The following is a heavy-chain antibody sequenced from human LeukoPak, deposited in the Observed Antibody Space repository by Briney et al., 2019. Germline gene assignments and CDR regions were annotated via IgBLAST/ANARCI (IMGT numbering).Heavy chain of an antibody. CDR1: GGSISGYY. J-gene: IGHJ4*02. D-gene: IGHD6-13*01. Sequence: PSETLSLTCNVSGGSISGYYWSWIRQPPGKGLEWIGYIYYSGSTNYNPSLKSRVTISVDTSKNQFSLKLSSVTAADTAVYYCARHGGSSWYREWDYWGQETLVTVSS. CDR2: IYYSGST. V-gene: IGHV4-59*08. CDR3: ARHGGSSWYREWDY.